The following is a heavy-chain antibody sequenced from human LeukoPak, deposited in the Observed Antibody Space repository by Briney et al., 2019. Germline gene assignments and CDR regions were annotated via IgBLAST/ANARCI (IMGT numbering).Heavy chain of an antibody. D-gene: IGHD3-10*01. CDR2: IYTSGST. J-gene: IGHJ5*02. Sequence: SETLSLTCNVSGGSINSGSYYWSWIRQPAGKGLEWIGRIYTSGSTNYNPSLESRVTISVDTSKNQFSLKLSSVTAADTAVYYCAPGGWRLDPWGQGTLVTVSS. V-gene: IGHV4-61*02. CDR3: APGGWRLDP. CDR1: GGSINSGSYY.